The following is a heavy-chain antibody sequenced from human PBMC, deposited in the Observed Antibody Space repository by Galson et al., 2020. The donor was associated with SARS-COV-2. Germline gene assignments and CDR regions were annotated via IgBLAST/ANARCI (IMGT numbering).Heavy chain of an antibody. D-gene: IGHD3-22*01. V-gene: IGHV3-21*01. CDR3: ARDRVSYYDSSGCPDY. CDR2: ISSSSSYI. Sequence: GESLKISCAASGFTFSSYSMNWVRQAPGKGLEWVSSISSSSSYIYYADSVKGRFTISRDNAKNSLYLQMNSLRAEDTAVYYCARDRVSYYDSSGCPDYWGQGTLVTVSS. CDR1: GFTFSSYS. J-gene: IGHJ4*02.